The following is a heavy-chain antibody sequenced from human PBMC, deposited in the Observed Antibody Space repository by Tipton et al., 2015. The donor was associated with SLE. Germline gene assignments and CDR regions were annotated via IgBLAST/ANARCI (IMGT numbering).Heavy chain of an antibody. V-gene: IGHV1-18*01. D-gene: IGHD3-3*01. CDR3: AGVGLGYDFWSGYYSDHRYDYGMDV. CDR2: ISSYTGTT. Sequence: QVQLVQSGAEVKRPGASVKVSCKASGYMYTDYGVTWVRQAPGQGLEWMGWISSYTGTTKYSRNFQGRVTMTTDISTRTAYMELRNLRSDDTAVYYCAGVGLGYDFWSGYYSDHRYDYGMDVWGQGTTVTVSS. CDR1: GYMYTDYG. J-gene: IGHJ6*02.